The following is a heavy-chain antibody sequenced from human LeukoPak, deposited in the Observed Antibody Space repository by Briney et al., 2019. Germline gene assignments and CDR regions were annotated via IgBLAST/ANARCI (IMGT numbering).Heavy chain of an antibody. J-gene: IGHJ4*02. CDR2: ISYDGSNK. Sequence: GGSLRLSCAASGFTFSSYAMHWVRQAPGKGLEWVAVISYDGSNKYYADSVKGRFTISRDNSKNTLYLQMNSLRAEDTAVYYCARGSTGYSSNWPIDYWGQGALVTVSS. V-gene: IGHV3-30-3*01. D-gene: IGHD6-13*01. CDR3: ARGSTGYSSNWPIDY. CDR1: GFTFSSYA.